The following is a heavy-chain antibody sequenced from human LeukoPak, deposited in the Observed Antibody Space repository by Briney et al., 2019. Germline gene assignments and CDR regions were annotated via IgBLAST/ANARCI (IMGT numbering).Heavy chain of an antibody. CDR2: IKSKTDGGTT. Sequence: GGSLRLSCAASGFTFSNAWMSWVRQALGKGPEWVGRIKSKTDGGTTDYAAPVKGRFTISRDDSKNTLYVQMNSLKTEDTAVYYCTTGPYDYGSGTYYHWGQGTLVTVSS. D-gene: IGHD3-10*01. CDR1: GFTFSNAW. J-gene: IGHJ4*02. V-gene: IGHV3-15*01. CDR3: TTGPYDYGSGTYYH.